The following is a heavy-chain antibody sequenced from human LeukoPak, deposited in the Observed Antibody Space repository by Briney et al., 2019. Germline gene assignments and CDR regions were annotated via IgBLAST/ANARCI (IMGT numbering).Heavy chain of an antibody. CDR2: IYYSGST. CDR3: ARVGSLAYCSGGSCYSDPNWFDP. CDR1: GGSIGSYY. D-gene: IGHD2-15*01. V-gene: IGHV4-59*01. Sequence: SETLSLTCTVSGGSIGSYYWSWIRQPPGKGLEWIGYIYYSGSTNYNPSLKSRVTISVDTSKNQFSLKLSSVTAADTAVYYCARVGSLAYCSGGSCYSDPNWFDPWGQGTLVTVSS. J-gene: IGHJ5*02.